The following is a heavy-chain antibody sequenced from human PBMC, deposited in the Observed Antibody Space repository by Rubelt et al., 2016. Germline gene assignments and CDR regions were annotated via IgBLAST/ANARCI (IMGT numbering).Heavy chain of an antibody. D-gene: IGHD3-3*01. J-gene: IGHJ6*02. CDR3: ARQVSGRFLEWLPRMDV. Sequence: QVQLQESGPGLVKPSETLSLTCTVSGGSISSYYWSWIRQPPGKGLEWIGYIYYSGSTNYNPSLKRRVTISVATSKNQFSLKLSSVTAADTAVYYCARQVSGRFLEWLPRMDVWGQGTTVTVSS. CDR2: IYYSGST. V-gene: IGHV4-59*08. CDR1: GGSISSYY.